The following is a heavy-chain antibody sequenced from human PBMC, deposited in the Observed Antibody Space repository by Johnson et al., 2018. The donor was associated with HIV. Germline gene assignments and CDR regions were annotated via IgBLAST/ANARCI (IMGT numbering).Heavy chain of an antibody. CDR3: AKDLQDYYDSSGHDAFDI. V-gene: IGHV3-23*04. CDR1: GFTFSSYA. CDR2: ISGSGGRT. D-gene: IGHD3-22*01. J-gene: IGHJ3*02. Sequence: VQLVESGGGLVKPGGSLRLSCAASGFTFSSYAMSWVRQAPGKGLEWVSAISGSGGRTYYAASVQGRFTVSRENSKNTLYLQMNSRRAEDTAGYYCAKDLQDYYDSSGHDAFDIWGQGTMVTVSS.